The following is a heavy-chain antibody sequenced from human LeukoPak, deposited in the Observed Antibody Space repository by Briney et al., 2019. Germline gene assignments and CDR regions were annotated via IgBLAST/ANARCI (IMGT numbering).Heavy chain of an antibody. CDR1: GYSFTNYW. V-gene: IGHV5-51*01. D-gene: IGHD5-24*01. J-gene: IGHJ4*02. Sequence: GASVKVSCKGSGYSFTNYWIGWVRQMPGNGLEWMGFIYPRDSRTTYSPSFQGQVTISADRSISTAYIQWSSLKASDTAMYYCAKGGDGRDFLLYWGQGSLVTVSS. CDR2: IYPRDSRT. CDR3: AKGGDGRDFLLY.